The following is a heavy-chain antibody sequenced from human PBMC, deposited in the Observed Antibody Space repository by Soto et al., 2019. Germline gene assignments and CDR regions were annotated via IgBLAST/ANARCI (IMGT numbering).Heavy chain of an antibody. J-gene: IGHJ4*02. D-gene: IGHD3-22*01. V-gene: IGHV4-59*01. CDR3: AREKDYYDSSGSDRRFDY. Sequence: SETLSLTCTVSGGSISSYYWSWIRQPPGKGLEWIGYIYYSGSTNYNPSLKSRVTISVDTSKNQFSLKLSSVTAADTAVYYCAREKDYYDSSGSDRRFDYWGQGTLVTVSS. CDR2: IYYSGST. CDR1: GGSISSYY.